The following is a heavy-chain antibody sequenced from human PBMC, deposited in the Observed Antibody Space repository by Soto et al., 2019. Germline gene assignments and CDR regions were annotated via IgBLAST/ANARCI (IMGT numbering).Heavy chain of an antibody. Sequence: QVQLVESGGGVVQPGRSLRLSCAASGFTFSSYAMHWVRQAPGKGLEWVAVISYDGSNKYYADSVKGRFTISRDNSKNTLYLQMNSLRAEETAVYYFGRHPGGLLGYFDLRGQGTLVTVPS. CDR1: GFTFSSYA. J-gene: IGHJ4*02. V-gene: IGHV3-30-3*01. D-gene: IGHD1-26*01. CDR3: GRHPGGLLGYFDL. CDR2: ISYDGSNK.